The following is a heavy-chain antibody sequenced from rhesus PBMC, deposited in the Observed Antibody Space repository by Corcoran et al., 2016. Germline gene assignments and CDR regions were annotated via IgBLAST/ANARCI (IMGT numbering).Heavy chain of an antibody. CDR3: AKEYCSSTYCSQVGDY. J-gene: IGHJ4*01. D-gene: IGHD2-15*01. Sequence: EVQLVESGGGLAKPGGSLRLSCAASGFTFSSYWMNWFRQAQGKGLEWVPAINRGGGSTYYADSVKGRFTISRDNSKNTLSLQMNSLRAEDTAVYYCAKEYCSSTYCSQVGDYWGQGVLVTVSS. V-gene: IGHV3S25*01. CDR1: GFTFSSYW. CDR2: INRGGGST.